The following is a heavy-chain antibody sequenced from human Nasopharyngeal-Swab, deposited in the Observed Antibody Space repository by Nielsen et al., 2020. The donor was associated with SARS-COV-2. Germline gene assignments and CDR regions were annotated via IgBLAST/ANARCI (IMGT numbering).Heavy chain of an antibody. CDR3: ARGSPGDYVWGSYRWGYFDY. V-gene: IGHV3-48*01. CDR2: ISSSSSTI. CDR1: GFTFSSYS. Sequence: GGSLRLSCAASGFTFSSYSMNWVRQAPGKGLEWVSYISSSSSTICYADSVKGRFTISRDNAKNSLYLQMNSLRAEDTAVYYCARGSPGDYVWGSYRWGYFDYWGQGTLVTVSS. J-gene: IGHJ4*02. D-gene: IGHD3-16*02.